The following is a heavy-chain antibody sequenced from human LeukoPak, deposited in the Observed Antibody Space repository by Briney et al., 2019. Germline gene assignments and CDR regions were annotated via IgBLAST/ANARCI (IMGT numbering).Heavy chain of an antibody. J-gene: IGHJ6*03. CDR3: ANEYYDFWSGYPRSDYYYMDV. Sequence: ASVKVSCKASGYTFTSYYMHWVRQAPGQGLEWMGIINPSGGSTSYAQKFQGRVTMTRDTSTSTVYMKLSSLRSEDTAVYYCANEYYDFWSGYPRSDYYYMDVWGKGTTVTVSS. D-gene: IGHD3-3*01. CDR2: INPSGGST. V-gene: IGHV1-46*01. CDR1: GYTFTSYY.